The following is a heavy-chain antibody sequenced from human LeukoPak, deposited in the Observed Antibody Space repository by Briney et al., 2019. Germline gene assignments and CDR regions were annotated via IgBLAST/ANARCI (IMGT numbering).Heavy chain of an antibody. CDR2: INHNGIT. V-gene: IGHV4-34*01. CDR1: GGPFSGYY. J-gene: IGHJ4*02. CDR3: ARSVSGGLECDS. Sequence: PSETLSLTCAVYGGPFSGYYWTWIRQPPGKGLEWIGEINHNGITNYNPSLKSRVTISVDTSKNQFSLELRSVTAADTAVYYCARSVSGGLECDSWAQGSLVTVSS. D-gene: IGHD3-16*01.